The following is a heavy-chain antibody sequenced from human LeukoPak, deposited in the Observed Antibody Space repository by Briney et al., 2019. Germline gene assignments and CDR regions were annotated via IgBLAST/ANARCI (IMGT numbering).Heavy chain of an antibody. V-gene: IGHV4-39*01. CDR1: GGSFSSSSYY. J-gene: IGHJ3*02. CDR3: ARPLDYGLAYDAFDI. D-gene: IGHD4-17*01. CDR2: IYYSGST. Sequence: SETLSLTCTVSGGSFSSSSYYWGWLRQPPGMGLEWIGSIYYSGSTYYNPSLKSRVTISVDTSRNQFSLRFSSVTASDTAVDYCARPLDYGLAYDAFDIWGQGTVVTVSS.